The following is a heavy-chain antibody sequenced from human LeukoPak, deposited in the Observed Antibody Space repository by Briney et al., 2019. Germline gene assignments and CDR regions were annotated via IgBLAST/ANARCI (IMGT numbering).Heavy chain of an antibody. V-gene: IGHV4-59*12. Sequence: PSETLSLTCTVSGGSISSYYWSWIRQPPGKGLEWIGYIYYSGSTNYNPSLKSRVTISVDTSKNQFSLKLSSVTAADTAVYYCAREVIWITVTTNWFDPWGQGTLVTVSS. D-gene: IGHD1-1*01. J-gene: IGHJ5*02. CDR2: IYYSGST. CDR3: AREVIWITVTTNWFDP. CDR1: GGSISSYY.